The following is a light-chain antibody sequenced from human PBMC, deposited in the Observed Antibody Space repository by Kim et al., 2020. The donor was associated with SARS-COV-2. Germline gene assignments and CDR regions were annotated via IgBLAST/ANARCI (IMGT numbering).Light chain of an antibody. J-gene: IGLJ2*01. CDR1: NY. Sequence: NYVSWYQQLPGKAPRLIIYDVTYRPSGISSRFSGSHSGTTASLTISGLLTEDEGDYYCSSYTIGNIFVVFGGGTKVTVL. V-gene: IGLV2-14*03. CDR3: SSYTIGNIFVV. CDR2: DVT.